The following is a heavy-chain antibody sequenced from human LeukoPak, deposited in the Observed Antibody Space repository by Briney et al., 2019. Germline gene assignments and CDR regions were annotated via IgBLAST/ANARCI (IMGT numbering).Heavy chain of an antibody. J-gene: IGHJ6*03. CDR3: ARAKQQLTIEGLYYYYMDV. Sequence: PSETLSLTRSVSGGSISSSNYYWDWIRQSPGKGLEWIGSIYSSGSTYYNPSLKSRVTLSVDTSKNQFSLKLSSVTAADTAVYYCARAKQQLTIEGLYYYYMDVWGKGTTVTVAS. V-gene: IGHV4-39*07. D-gene: IGHD6-13*01. CDR2: IYSSGST. CDR1: GGSISSSNYY.